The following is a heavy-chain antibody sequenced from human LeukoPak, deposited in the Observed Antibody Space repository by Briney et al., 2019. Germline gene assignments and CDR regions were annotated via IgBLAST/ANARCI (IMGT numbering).Heavy chain of an antibody. J-gene: IGHJ4*02. V-gene: IGHV3-30*03. CDR3: GRDHSFKWGSGERYFDF. CDR1: GFNFNTYR. CDR2: MKYDGSDV. Sequence: PGRSLTLSCAASGFNFNTYRMHWVRQAPGKGLEWVAVMKYDGSDVYYGASVKGRFTISRDNTKNTPYLQMNGLTAGATAFYCCGRDHSFKWGSGERYFDFGGEGTLVSVSS. D-gene: IGHD7-27*01.